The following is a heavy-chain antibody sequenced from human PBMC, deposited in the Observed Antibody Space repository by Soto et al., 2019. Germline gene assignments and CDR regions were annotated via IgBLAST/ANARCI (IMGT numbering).Heavy chain of an antibody. Sequence: GGSLRLSCAASGFTFSNAWMNWVRQAPGKGLEWVGRIKSKTDGGTTNYAAPVKGRFTISRVVSKNTLYLQMNSLKTEDTAVYYCTTAPPQWDSSGYYPYYYYGMDVWGQGTTVTVSS. D-gene: IGHD3-22*01. J-gene: IGHJ6*02. CDR1: GFTFSNAW. CDR2: IKSKTDGGTT. V-gene: IGHV3-15*07. CDR3: TTAPPQWDSSGYYPYYYYGMDV.